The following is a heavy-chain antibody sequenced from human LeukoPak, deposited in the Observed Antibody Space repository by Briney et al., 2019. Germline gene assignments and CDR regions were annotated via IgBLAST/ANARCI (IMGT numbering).Heavy chain of an antibody. V-gene: IGHV3-30*02. D-gene: IGHD5-12*01. CDR1: GFTFSSYG. Sequence: GGSLRLSCAASGFTFSSYGMHWVRQAPGKGLEWVAFIRYDGSNKYYADSVKGRFTISRDNSKNTLYLQMNSLRVEDTAVYYCAKHSGYDLGPQWVNYYYYYMDVWGKGTTVTVSS. CDR2: IRYDGSNK. CDR3: AKHSGYDLGPQWVNYYYYYMDV. J-gene: IGHJ6*03.